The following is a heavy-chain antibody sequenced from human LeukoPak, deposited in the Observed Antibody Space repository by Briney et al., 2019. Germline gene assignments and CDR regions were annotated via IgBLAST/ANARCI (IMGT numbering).Heavy chain of an antibody. CDR2: IYPGDSDT. CDR1: GYSFTSYW. Sequence: GESLKISCKGSGYSFTSYWIGWVRQMPGKGLEWMGIIYPGDSDTRYSPSFQSQVTISADKSISTAYLQWSSLKASDTAMYYCARLGRLGYYYYGMDVWGQGTTVTVSS. CDR3: ARLGRLGYYYYGMDV. V-gene: IGHV5-51*01. D-gene: IGHD3-9*01. J-gene: IGHJ6*02.